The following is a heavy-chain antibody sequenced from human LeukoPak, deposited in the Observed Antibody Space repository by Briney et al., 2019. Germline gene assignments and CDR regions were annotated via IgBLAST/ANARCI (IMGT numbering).Heavy chain of an antibody. CDR3: ARNSYGYYPYYYGMDV. D-gene: IGHD5-18*01. CDR1: GFTFSDYY. Sequence: PGRSLRLSCAASGFTFSDYYMSWIRQAPGKGLEWVSYISSSGSTIYYADSVKGRFTISRDNAKNSLYLQMNSLRAEDTAVYYCARNSYGYYPYYYGMDVWGQGTTVTVSS. CDR2: ISSSGSTI. V-gene: IGHV3-11*01. J-gene: IGHJ6*02.